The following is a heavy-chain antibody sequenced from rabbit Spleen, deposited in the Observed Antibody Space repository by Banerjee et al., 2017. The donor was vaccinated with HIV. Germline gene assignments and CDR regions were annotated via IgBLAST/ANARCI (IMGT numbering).Heavy chain of an antibody. CDR3: ARDLVAVIGWNFNL. V-gene: IGHV1S7*01. CDR2: IYTGRGGT. CDR1: GFDFSSYS. J-gene: IGHJ4*01. D-gene: IGHD4-2*01. Sequence: QLEETGGGLVQPGGSLTLSCKTSGFDFSSYSMSWVRQAPGKGLEWIGAIYTGRGGTDYANWVNGRFSISRENAQNTVFLQMTSLTAADTATYFCARDLVAVIGWNFNLWGPGTLVTVS.